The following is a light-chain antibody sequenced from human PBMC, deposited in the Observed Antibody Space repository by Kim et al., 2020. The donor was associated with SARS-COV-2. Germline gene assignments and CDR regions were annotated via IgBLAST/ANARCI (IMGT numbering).Light chain of an antibody. V-gene: IGKV1-39*01. CDR3: QQSYISSLS. CDR2: DAS. J-gene: IGKJ4*01. Sequence: ANVGDRVTISCRASQSNSSSLSWYQQKAVKAPKLLIDDASSLQSGVPSRFSGSGCGTDFTLTISSLQPEDVASYYCQQSYISSLSFGGGTKVDIK. CDR1: QSNSSS.